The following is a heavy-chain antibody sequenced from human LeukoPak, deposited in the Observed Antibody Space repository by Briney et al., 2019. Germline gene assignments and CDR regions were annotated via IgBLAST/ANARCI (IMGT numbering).Heavy chain of an antibody. Sequence: GGSLRLSCVASGFTFSNYPMSWVRQAPGKRREGVSAVSGSGGSTYYADSVKGRFTISRDNSRNTLFLQINSLRAEDTAVYYCAKWGDFDILTGYYVSDFWGQGTLVTVSS. CDR1: GFTFSNYP. CDR3: AKWGDFDILTGYYVSDF. D-gene: IGHD3-9*01. CDR2: VSGSGGST. V-gene: IGHV3-23*01. J-gene: IGHJ4*02.